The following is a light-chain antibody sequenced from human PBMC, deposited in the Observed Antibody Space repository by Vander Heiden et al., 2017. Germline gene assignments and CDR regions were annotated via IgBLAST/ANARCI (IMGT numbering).Light chain of an antibody. CDR2: SNN. CDR3: AAWDDSLNGRV. V-gene: IGLV1-44*01. J-gene: IGLJ3*02. Sequence: HSVLTQPPSASRPPGPRVTFSCSGSSSNIGSNTVNCYPQLPGTAPNLLIYSNNQRPSGVPDRFSGSKSGTSASLAISGLQAEDEADYYCAAWDDSLNGRVFGGGTKLTVL. CDR1: SSNIGSNT.